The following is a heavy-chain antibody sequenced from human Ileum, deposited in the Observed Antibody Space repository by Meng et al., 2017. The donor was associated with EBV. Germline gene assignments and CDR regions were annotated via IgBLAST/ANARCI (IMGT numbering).Heavy chain of an antibody. V-gene: IGHV4-4*02. D-gene: IGHD3-10*01. J-gene: IGHJ4*02. CDR2: VYHDGAT. CDR1: GDSVSGSDW. Sequence: QVQLQESGPGVVKPSGTRSLTCAGSGDSVSGSDWWSWVRQPPGKGLEWIGEVYHDGATNYHPSLKSRVTISLDKSKNEVNLHLNSLTAADTAVYFCARSSPIVRGLDYWGQGTLVTVSS. CDR3: ARSSPIVRGLDY.